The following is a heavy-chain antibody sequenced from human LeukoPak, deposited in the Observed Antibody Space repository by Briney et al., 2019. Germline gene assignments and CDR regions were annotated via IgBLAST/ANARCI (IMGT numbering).Heavy chain of an antibody. Sequence: GGSLRLSCAASGLTFSSSAMSWVRQVPGKGLEWVSGISASGGSTSYADSVKGRFTISRDNSKNTLYLQMNSLRAEDTAVYYCAKAGVAARPTPTGNDYWGQGTLVTVSS. CDR1: GLTFSSSA. V-gene: IGHV3-23*01. D-gene: IGHD6-6*01. CDR2: ISASGGST. J-gene: IGHJ4*02. CDR3: AKAGVAARPTPTGNDY.